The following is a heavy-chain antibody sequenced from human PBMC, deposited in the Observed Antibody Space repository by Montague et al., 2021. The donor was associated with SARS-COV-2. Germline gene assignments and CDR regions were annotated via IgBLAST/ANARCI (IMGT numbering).Heavy chain of an antibody. J-gene: IGHJ6*02. V-gene: IGHV4-4*07. CDR2: ICTSGST. CDR3: EGCHVSPEDGMDV. Sequence: SETLSLTCTVSGDSISSYLWNWVRQPAGKGLEWIGRICTSGSTNYNPSLKSRVTVSVDTSKNQFSLRLTSVTAADTAVYCCEGCHVSPEDGMDVWGQGTTVTVSS. CDR1: GDSISSYL.